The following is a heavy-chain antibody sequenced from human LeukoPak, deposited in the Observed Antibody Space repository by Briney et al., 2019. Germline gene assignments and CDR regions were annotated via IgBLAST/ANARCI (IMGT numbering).Heavy chain of an antibody. CDR2: IYYSGST. J-gene: IGHJ2*01. CDR3: AGRRTGASRYFDL. D-gene: IGHD3/OR15-3a*01. CDR1: GGSISSSSYY. V-gene: IGHV4-39*01. Sequence: PSETLSLTCTVSGGSISSSSYYWGWIRQPPGKGLEWIGSIYYSGSTYYNPSLKSRVTISVDTSKNQFSLKLSSVTAADTAVYYCAGRRTGASRYFDLWGRGTLVTVSS.